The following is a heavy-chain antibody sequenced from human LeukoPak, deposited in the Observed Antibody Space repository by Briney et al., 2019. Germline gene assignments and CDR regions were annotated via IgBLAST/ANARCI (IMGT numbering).Heavy chain of an antibody. D-gene: IGHD1-26*01. CDR1: GGSISSSSYY. CDR3: ARHGSGSYYVPFDI. J-gene: IGHJ3*02. CDR2: IYYSGST. Sequence: RPSETLSLTCTVSGGSISSSSYYWGWIRQPPGKGLEWIGSIYYSGSTYYNPSLKSRVTISVDTSKNQFSLKLNSVTAADTAVYYCARHGSGSYYVPFDIWGQGTMVTVSS. V-gene: IGHV4-39*01.